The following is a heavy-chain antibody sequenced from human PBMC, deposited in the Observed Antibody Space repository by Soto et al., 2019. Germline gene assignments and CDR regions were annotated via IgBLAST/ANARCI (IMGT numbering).Heavy chain of an antibody. Sequence: GASVKVSCKASGYLFTNYYIHWVRQSPGQGLEWMGVINPGGGSTNYAQKFKGRLTMTRDTSTNTVSMELTSLRSEDTAVYYCAKPSGIAAAGLRYMGRPVALYYFDYWGQGTLVTVSS. J-gene: IGHJ4*02. CDR1: GYLFTNYY. V-gene: IGHV1-46*01. CDR3: AKPSGIAAAGLRYMGRPVALYYFDY. D-gene: IGHD6-13*01. CDR2: INPGGGST.